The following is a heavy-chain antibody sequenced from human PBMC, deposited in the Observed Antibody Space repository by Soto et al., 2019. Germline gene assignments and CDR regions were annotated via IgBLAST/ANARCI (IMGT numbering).Heavy chain of an antibody. Sequence: PSETLSLTCTVSGDSISSGTHYWSWIRQPPGKGLEWIGYIFYSGTAYYNPSLKSRLTISVDTSKNQVSLKLSSVTAADTAGYYCARTDHGTAYFDPWGQGSLVTVSS. D-gene: IGHD1-1*01. J-gene: IGHJ5*02. CDR2: IFYSGTA. V-gene: IGHV4-30-4*01. CDR3: ARTDHGTAYFDP. CDR1: GDSISSGTHY.